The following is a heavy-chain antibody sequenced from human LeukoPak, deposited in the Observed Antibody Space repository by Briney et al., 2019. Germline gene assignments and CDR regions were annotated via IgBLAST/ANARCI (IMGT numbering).Heavy chain of an antibody. J-gene: IGHJ5*02. CDR3: ATGHLGMNWFDP. D-gene: IGHD7-27*01. V-gene: IGHV1-24*01. CDR1: GYTLTELS. CDR2: FDPEDGET. Sequence: GASVKVSCKVSGYTLTELSMHLVRQAPGKGLEWMGGFDPEDGETIYAQKFQGRVTMTEDTSTDTAYMELSSLRSEDTAVYYCATGHLGMNWFDPWGQGALVTVSS.